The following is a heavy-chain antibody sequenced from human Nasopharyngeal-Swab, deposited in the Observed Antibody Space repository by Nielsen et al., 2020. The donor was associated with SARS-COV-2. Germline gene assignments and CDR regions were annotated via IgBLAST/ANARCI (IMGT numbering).Heavy chain of an antibody. V-gene: IGHV3-11*04. D-gene: IGHD4-17*01. CDR1: GFTFSDYY. CDR3: ARSNGDDYGDPQESYYFDH. CDR2: ISSSGSTI. J-gene: IGHJ4*02. Sequence: GESLKISCAASGFTFSDYYMSWIRQAPGKGLEWVSYISSSGSTIYYADSVKGRFTISRDNAKNSLYLQMNSLRAEDTAVYYCARSNGDDYGDPQESYYFDHWGQGTLVTVSS.